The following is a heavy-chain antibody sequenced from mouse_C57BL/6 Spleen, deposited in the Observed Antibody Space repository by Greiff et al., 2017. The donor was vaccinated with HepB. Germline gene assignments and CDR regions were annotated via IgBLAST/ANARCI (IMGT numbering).Heavy chain of an antibody. CDR2: INPSSGYT. CDR3: MGGSSYEGFAY. D-gene: IGHD1-1*01. Sequence: QVQLQQSGAELARPGASVKMSCKASGYTFTSYTMHWVKQRPGQGLEWIGYINPSSGYTKYNQKFKDKATLTADKSSSTAYMQLSSLTSEDSAVDYCMGGSSYEGFAYWGQGTLVTVSA. V-gene: IGHV1-4*01. J-gene: IGHJ3*01. CDR1: GYTFTSYT.